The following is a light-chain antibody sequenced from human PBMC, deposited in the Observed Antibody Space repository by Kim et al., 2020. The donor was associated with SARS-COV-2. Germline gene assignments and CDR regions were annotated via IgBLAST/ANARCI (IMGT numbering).Light chain of an antibody. V-gene: IGLV2-14*03. J-gene: IGLJ3*02. CDR2: DVN. CDR3: SSFTTRSTLV. CDR1: SSNLGSYNY. Sequence: GQSFSISCTGASSNLGSYNYVSWHQQHPGKAPKLMIYDVNKGPSGISRRFSGSKSGSAASLTISGLQAEDEADYYCSSFTTRSTLVFGGGTKVTVL.